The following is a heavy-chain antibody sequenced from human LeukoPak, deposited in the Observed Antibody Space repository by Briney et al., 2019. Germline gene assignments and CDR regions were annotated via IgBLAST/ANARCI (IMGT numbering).Heavy chain of an antibody. J-gene: IGHJ4*02. CDR1: GYTFTSYG. CDR2: ISAYNGNT. Sequence: ASVKVSCKASGYTFTSYGISWVRQAPGQGLEWMGWISAYNGNTNYAQKLQGRVTMTTDTSTSTAYMELRSLRSDDTAVYYCARGQIETYYDFWSDYYTAPNFDYWGQGTLVTVSS. D-gene: IGHD3-3*01. V-gene: IGHV1-18*01. CDR3: ARGQIETYYDFWSDYYTAPNFDY.